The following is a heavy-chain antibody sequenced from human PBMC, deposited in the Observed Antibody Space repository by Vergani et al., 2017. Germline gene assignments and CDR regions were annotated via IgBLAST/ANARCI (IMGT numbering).Heavy chain of an antibody. CDR1: GFVFNSYP. J-gene: IGHJ6*03. V-gene: IGHV3-23*01. CDR3: AKVGGRGSSSYYYYMDV. D-gene: IGHD1-26*01. Sequence: EVQLLESGGDLVQPGGSLRLSCAASGFVFNSYPMTWVRQAPGKGLEWVSTISRNSSNTYYADSVKGRFTISRDDSKNMLYLQMNSLRVVDTAVYYCAKVGGRGSSSYYYYMDVWGKGTTVTVSS. CDR2: ISRNSSNT.